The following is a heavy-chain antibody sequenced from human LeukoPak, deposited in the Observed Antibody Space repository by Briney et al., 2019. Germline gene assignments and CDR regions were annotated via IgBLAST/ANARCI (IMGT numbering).Heavy chain of an antibody. Sequence: PGGSLRLSCAASGFTFSSYSMNWVRQAPGKGLEWVSYISSSSSTIYYADSVEGRFTISRDNAKNSLYLQMNSLRAEDTAVYYCARDSLYYGSGSYGFDYWGQGTLVTVPS. D-gene: IGHD3-10*01. CDR1: GFTFSSYS. V-gene: IGHV3-48*01. J-gene: IGHJ4*02. CDR3: ARDSLYYGSGSYGFDY. CDR2: ISSSSSTI.